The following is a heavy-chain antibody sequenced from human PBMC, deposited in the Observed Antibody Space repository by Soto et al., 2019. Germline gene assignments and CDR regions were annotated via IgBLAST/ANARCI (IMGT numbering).Heavy chain of an antibody. CDR3: AKDHGDCSSTSCYPDY. Sequence: GGSLRLSCAASGFTFSSYAMSWVRQAPGKGLEWVSAISGSGGSTYYADSVKGRFTISRDNSKNTLYLQMNSLRAEDTAVYYCAKDHGDCSSTSCYPDYWGQGTLVTVPQ. CDR2: ISGSGGST. J-gene: IGHJ4*02. D-gene: IGHD2-2*01. V-gene: IGHV3-23*01. CDR1: GFTFSSYA.